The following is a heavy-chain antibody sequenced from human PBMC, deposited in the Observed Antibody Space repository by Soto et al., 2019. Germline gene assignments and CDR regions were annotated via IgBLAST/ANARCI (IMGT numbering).Heavy chain of an antibody. CDR1: GGSISNFY. Sequence: SETLSLTCTVSGGSISNFYWSWIRQPPGKGLEWIGYVYYTGSTSYNPSLKRRVTFSADSSRGQFSLRLNSVTAADTAVYYGARTVLGPDLLADSFVDYYCYMDVWGQGTTVTVSS. J-gene: IGHJ6*03. CDR3: ARTVLGPDLLADSFVDYYCYMDV. V-gene: IGHV4-59*08. D-gene: IGHD3-9*01. CDR2: VYYTGST.